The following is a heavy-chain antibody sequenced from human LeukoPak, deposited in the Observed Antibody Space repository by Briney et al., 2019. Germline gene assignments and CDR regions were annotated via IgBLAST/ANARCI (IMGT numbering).Heavy chain of an antibody. CDR2: IYYSGST. CDR3: ARQAYYYYYMDV. J-gene: IGHJ6*03. CDR1: GGSISSGSYY. V-gene: IGHV4-39*01. Sequence: PSETLSLTCTVSGGSISSGSYYWGWIRQPPGKGLEWIGSIYYSGSTYYNPSLKSRVTISVDTSKNQFSLKLSSVTAADTAVYYCARQAYYYYYMDVWGKGTTVTVSS.